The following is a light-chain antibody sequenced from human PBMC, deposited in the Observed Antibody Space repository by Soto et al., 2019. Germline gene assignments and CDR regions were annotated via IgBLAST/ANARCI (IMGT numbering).Light chain of an antibody. CDR3: QQFNTWPRDT. J-gene: IGKJ1*01. CDR1: QSVSSN. Sequence: EIVMTQSPATLSVSPGESATLSCRASQSVSSNLAWYQQKPGQAPRLLIYGASIRATGVPATFSGGGSGTEFTLTISSLQSEDFAVYYCQQFNTWPRDTFGQGTKVDIK. CDR2: GAS. V-gene: IGKV3-15*01.